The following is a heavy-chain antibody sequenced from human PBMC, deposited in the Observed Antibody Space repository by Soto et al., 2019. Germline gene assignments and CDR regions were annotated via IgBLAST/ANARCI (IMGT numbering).Heavy chain of an antibody. Sequence: GASVKVSCKASGGTFSSYAISWVRQAPGQGLEWMGGIIPIVGTANYAQKFQGRVTMTTDASTSTVYMELSSLRSEDTAVYYCARDQIIGGYSGYVSDYWGQGTLVTVSS. V-gene: IGHV1-69*05. D-gene: IGHD5-12*01. CDR1: GGTFSSYA. CDR2: IIPIVGTA. CDR3: ARDQIIGGYSGYVSDY. J-gene: IGHJ4*02.